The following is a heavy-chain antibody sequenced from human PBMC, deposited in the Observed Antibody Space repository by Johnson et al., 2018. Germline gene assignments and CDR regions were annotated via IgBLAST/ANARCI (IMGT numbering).Heavy chain of an antibody. CDR1: GFTFSSYG. J-gene: IGHJ6*02. CDR3: ARGPRGISGMDV. V-gene: IGHV3-30*03. CDR2: ISYAGSNK. Sequence: QVQLVESGGGVVQPGRSLRLSCAASGFTFSSYGMHWVRQAPGKGLEWVAVISYAGSNKYYADSVKVRFTISRDNSKNTLYLQMNSLRGEDTAVYYCARGPRGISGMDVWGQGTTVTVSS. D-gene: IGHD3-3*02.